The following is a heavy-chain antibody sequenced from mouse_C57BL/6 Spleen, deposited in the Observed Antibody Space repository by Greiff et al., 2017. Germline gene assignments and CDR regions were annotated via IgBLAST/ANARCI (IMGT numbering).Heavy chain of an antibody. D-gene: IGHD1-1*01. CDR2: IYPRDGST. Sequence: VQLQESDAELVKPGASVKISCKVSGYTFTDHTIHWMKQRPEQGLEWIGYIYPRDGSTKYNEKFKGKATLTADKSSSTAYMQLNSLTSEDSAAYFCARYYGSRYWYFDVWGTGTTVTVSS. V-gene: IGHV1-78*01. CDR1: GYTFTDHT. CDR3: ARYYGSRYWYFDV. J-gene: IGHJ1*03.